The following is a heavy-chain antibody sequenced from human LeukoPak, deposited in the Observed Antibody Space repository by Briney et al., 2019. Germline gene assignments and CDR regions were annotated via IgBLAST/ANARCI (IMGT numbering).Heavy chain of an antibody. CDR1: GYTFTSYY. D-gene: IGHD6-6*01. Sequence: ASVKVSCKASGYTFTSYYMHWVRRAPGQGLEWMGIINPSGGSTSYAQKFQGRVTMTRDTSTSTVYMELSSLRSEDTAVYYCARDSGYSSSSSDAFDIWGQGTMVTVSS. CDR3: ARDSGYSSSSSDAFDI. V-gene: IGHV1-46*01. J-gene: IGHJ3*02. CDR2: INPSGGST.